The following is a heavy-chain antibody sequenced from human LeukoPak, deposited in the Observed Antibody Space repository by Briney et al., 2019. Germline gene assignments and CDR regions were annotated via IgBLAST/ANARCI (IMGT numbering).Heavy chain of an antibody. CDR3: AREGSQYQQLT. Sequence: GGSLRLSCTASGFTFGLHDMNWVRQAPGKGLEWVSGISTSSSPSYYTDAVKGRFTISRDNGKSLLYLQINTLRDEDTAVYYCAREGSQYQQLTWGQGTLVTVSA. CDR1: GFTFGLHD. J-gene: IGHJ4*02. V-gene: IGHV3-48*02. D-gene: IGHD6-13*01. CDR2: ISTSSSPS.